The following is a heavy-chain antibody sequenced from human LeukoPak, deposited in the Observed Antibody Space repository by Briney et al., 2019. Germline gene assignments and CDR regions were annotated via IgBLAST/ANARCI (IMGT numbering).Heavy chain of an antibody. Sequence: GGSLRLSCAASGFTFSNAWMSWVRQAPGKGLEWVGRIKSKTDGGTTDYAAPVKGRFTISRDDSKNTLYLQMNSLKTEDTAVYYCTTPYYYDSSGYIGGWGQGTLVTVSS. CDR3: TTPYYYDSSGYIGG. CDR2: IKSKTDGGTT. V-gene: IGHV3-15*01. D-gene: IGHD3-22*01. J-gene: IGHJ4*02. CDR1: GFTFSNAW.